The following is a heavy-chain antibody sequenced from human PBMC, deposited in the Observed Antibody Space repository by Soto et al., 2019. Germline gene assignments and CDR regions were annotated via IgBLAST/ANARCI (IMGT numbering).Heavy chain of an antibody. CDR1: GFTFSSYA. D-gene: IGHD6-19*01. Sequence: GGSLRLSCAASGFTFSSYAMSWVRQAPGKGLEWVSAISGSGGSTYYADSVKGRFTISRDNSKNTLYLQMNSLRAEDTAVYYCAKARVIAVAVPGGFAYMDVWGKGTTVTVSS. CDR2: ISGSGGST. J-gene: IGHJ6*03. V-gene: IGHV3-23*01. CDR3: AKARVIAVAVPGGFAYMDV.